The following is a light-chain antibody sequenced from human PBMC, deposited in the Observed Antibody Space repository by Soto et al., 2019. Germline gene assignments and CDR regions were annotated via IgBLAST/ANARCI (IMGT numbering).Light chain of an antibody. CDR1: RNDIGQYDY. V-gene: IGLV2-14*03. Sequence: QSALTQPASVSGSPGQSITISCVGSRNDIGQYDYVSWYQQHPDKAPKLLIYDVSHRPSGVSSRFSGSKSGITASLTISGLQADDEADYHCSSYSSTATVIFGGGTKLTVL. J-gene: IGLJ2*01. CDR2: DVS. CDR3: SSYSSTATVI.